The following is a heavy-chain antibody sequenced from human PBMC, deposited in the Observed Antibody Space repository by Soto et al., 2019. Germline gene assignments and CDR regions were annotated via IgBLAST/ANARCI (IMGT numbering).Heavy chain of an antibody. CDR2: IIPIFGTA. CDR3: AVDKRETEGDFWSGYFNGMDV. Sequence: QVQLVQSGAEVQKPGSSVKVSCKASGGTFSSYAISWVRQAPGQGLEWMGGIIPIFGTANYAQKFQGRVTITADESTSTAYMELSSLRSEDTAVYYCAVDKRETEGDFWSGYFNGMDVWGQGTTVTVSS. CDR1: GGTFSSYA. V-gene: IGHV1-69*19. D-gene: IGHD3-3*01. J-gene: IGHJ6*02.